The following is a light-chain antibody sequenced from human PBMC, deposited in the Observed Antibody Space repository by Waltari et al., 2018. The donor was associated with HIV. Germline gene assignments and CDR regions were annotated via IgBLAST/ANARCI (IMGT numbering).Light chain of an antibody. CDR3: QTWGTGIPI. V-gene: IGLV4-69*01. Sequence: QPVLTQPPSASASLGTSVRITCTLSSGHSHYAIAWHQPQPQKGPRYLMNVNSDGTHTKVDGIPDRFSGSSSGTDRYLIISGLQSEDEADYYCQTWGTGIPIFGGGTKLTVL. CDR2: VNSDGTH. CDR1: SGHSHYA. J-gene: IGLJ2*01.